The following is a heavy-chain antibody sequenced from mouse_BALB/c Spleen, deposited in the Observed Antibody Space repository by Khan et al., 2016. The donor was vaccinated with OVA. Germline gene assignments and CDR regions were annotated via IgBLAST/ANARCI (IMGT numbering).Heavy chain of an antibody. CDR3: TRSGYGSFAY. V-gene: IGHV1S81*02. D-gene: IGHD2-2*01. CDR2: INPSNGGT. Sequence: QVQLKQSGAELVKPGASVKLSCKASGYTFTSYYMYWVKQRPGQGLEWIGEINPSNGGTNFNGKFKSKATLTVDKSSSTAYMRLSSLTSEDSAVYYCTRSGYGSFAYWGQGTLVTVSA. J-gene: IGHJ3*01. CDR1: GYTFTSYY.